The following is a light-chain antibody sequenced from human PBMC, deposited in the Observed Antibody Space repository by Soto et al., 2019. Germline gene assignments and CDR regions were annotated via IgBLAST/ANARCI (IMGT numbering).Light chain of an antibody. V-gene: IGKV3-20*01. J-gene: IGKJ1*01. CDR1: QSVSSSY. CDR2: GAS. Sequence: IVLSQSPGTVSLYPGERATLYCRASQSVSSSYLAWYQQKPGQAPRLLIYGASSRATGIPDRFSGSGSGTDFTLTISSLQPDDFATYYCQQYSTYPWTFGQGTKVDIK. CDR3: QQYSTYPWT.